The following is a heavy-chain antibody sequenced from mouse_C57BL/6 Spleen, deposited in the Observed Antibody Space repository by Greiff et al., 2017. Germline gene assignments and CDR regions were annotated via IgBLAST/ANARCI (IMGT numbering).Heavy chain of an antibody. CDR1: GFTFSSYA. V-gene: IGHV5-4*01. J-gene: IGHJ1*03. Sequence: EVKLVESGGGLVKPGGSLKLSCAASGFTFSSYAMSWVRQTPEKRLAWVATISDGGSYTYYPDNVKGRFTISRDNAKNNLYLQMSHLKSEDTAMYYCARDAPWYFDVWGTGTTVTVSS. CDR2: ISDGGSYT. CDR3: ARDAPWYFDV.